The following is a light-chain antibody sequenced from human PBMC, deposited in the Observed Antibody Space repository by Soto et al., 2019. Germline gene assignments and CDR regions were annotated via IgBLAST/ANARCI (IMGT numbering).Light chain of an antibody. V-gene: IGLV2-14*03. CDR1: SNDVGGYNY. Sequence: SLLTQPAPLSGSPGQSITISCPGNSNDVGGYNYVSWYQHHPGNAPKLLIYDVSTRPSGVSNRFSGSKSGNTASLTISGLQAEDEADYYCSSYTRSSTRVFGTGTKVTVL. CDR3: SSYTRSSTRV. CDR2: DVS. J-gene: IGLJ1*01.